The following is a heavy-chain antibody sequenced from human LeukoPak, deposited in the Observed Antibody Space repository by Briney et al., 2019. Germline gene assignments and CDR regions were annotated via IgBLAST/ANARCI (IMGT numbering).Heavy chain of an antibody. CDR2: INHSGST. V-gene: IGHV4-34*01. J-gene: IGHJ4*02. D-gene: IGHD4-23*01. CDR1: GGSFSGYY. CDR3: ARVAVVTRLDY. Sequence: SETLSLTCAVYGGSFSGYYWSWIRQPPGKGLEGIGEINHSGSTNYNPSLKSRVTISVDTSKNQFSLKLSSVTAADTAVYYCARVAVVTRLDYWGQGTLVTVS.